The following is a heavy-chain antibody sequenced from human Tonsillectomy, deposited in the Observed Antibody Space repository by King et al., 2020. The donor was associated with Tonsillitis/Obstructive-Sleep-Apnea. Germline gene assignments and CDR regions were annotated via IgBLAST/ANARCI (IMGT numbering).Heavy chain of an antibody. CDR1: GFSFSYAC. Sequence: VQLVESGGGLVKPGGSLRLSCAAAGFSFSYACMSWVRPAPGKVLVWVGRIKSKTDGGPTDYAAPVKGRFTISRDDSKNTLYLHVNSLKTEDTAVYYCTTDRAVTGTAFDIWGQGTVVTVSS. J-gene: IGHJ3*02. CDR2: IKSKTDGGPT. D-gene: IGHD6-19*01. V-gene: IGHV3-15*01. CDR3: TTDRAVTGTAFDI.